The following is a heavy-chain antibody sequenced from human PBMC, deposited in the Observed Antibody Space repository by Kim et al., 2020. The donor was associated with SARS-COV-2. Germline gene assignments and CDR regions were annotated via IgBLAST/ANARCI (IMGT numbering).Heavy chain of an antibody. CDR2: IRSKANTYAT. CDR3: TRVPGKTLDFWDAFDI. V-gene: IGHV3-73*01. Sequence: GGSLRLSCAASGFTFSGSAIHWVRQASGKGLEWVGRIRSKANTYATAYAAPVKGRLNNSRDDSKNTAYLQMNSMQNEDTAVYYCTRVPGKTLDFWDAFDIWGQGTMVTVSS. J-gene: IGHJ3*02. D-gene: IGHD1-1*01. CDR1: GFTFSGSA.